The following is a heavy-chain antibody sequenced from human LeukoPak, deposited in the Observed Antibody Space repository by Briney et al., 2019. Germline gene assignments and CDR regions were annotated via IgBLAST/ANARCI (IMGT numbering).Heavy chain of an antibody. Sequence: PSETLSLTCAVSGGSISSGGYSWSWIRQPPGKGLEWIGYIYHSGSTYYNPSLKSRVTISVDRSKNQFSLKLSSVTAADTAVCYCARGGDWWDFDYWGQGALVTVSS. V-gene: IGHV4-30-2*01. CDR1: GGSISSGGYS. D-gene: IGHD2-21*02. J-gene: IGHJ4*02. CDR3: ARGGDWWDFDY. CDR2: IYHSGST.